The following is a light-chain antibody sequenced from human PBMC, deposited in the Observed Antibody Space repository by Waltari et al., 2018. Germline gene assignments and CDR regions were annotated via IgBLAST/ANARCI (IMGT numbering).Light chain of an antibody. CDR2: DVS. CDR3: SSQSSNNIVL. J-gene: IGLJ3*02. V-gene: IGLV2-14*03. CDR1: SSDVGSYNS. Sequence: QFALTQPASVSGSPGQSVTISCTGTSSDVGSYNSVSWYQDHPGQGPKVIIYDVSDRPSGVSARFSGSKSGNTASLTISGLQAEDEADYYCSSQSSNNIVLFGGGTKVTVL.